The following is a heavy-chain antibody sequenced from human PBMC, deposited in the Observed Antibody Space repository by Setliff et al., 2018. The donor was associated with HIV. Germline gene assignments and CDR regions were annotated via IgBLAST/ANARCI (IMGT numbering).Heavy chain of an antibody. CDR3: ARSHYDSRGYYYRGDAFDI. CDR1: GFSFSIYE. D-gene: IGHD3-22*01. CDR2: ISSSSGTI. V-gene: IGHV3-48*03. J-gene: IGHJ3*02. Sequence: GGSLRLSCAASGFSFSIYEMNWVRQAPGKGLEWLSYISSSSGTILYVDSVQGQFTISRDNAKNSLYLQMNSLRAEDTAVYYCARSHYDSRGYYYRGDAFDIWGLGTMVTVSS.